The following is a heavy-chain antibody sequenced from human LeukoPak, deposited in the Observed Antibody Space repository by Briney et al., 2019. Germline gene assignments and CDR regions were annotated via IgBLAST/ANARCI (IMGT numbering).Heavy chain of an antibody. V-gene: IGHV5-51*01. D-gene: IGHD3-22*01. CDR2: IYPGDFDT. J-gene: IGHJ3*01. CDR3: ARPNITSYYDSRGYDAFDV. Sequence: GESLKISCKGSGYSFTNYWIGWVRQMPGKGLEWMGIIYPGDFDTRYSPSFQGQVTISADKSITTAYLQWSSLKASDTAMYYCARPNITSYYDSRGYDAFDVWGQGTMVTVSS. CDR1: GYSFTNYW.